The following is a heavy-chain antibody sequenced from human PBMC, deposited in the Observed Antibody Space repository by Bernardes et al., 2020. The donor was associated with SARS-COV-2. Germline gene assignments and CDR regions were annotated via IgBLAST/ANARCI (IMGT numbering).Heavy chain of an antibody. CDR1: GYTFTDYY. V-gene: IGHV1-2*02. CDR3: VGVTWSQRDGFDV. D-gene: IGHD1-26*01. CDR2: INPSSGDT. J-gene: IGHJ3*01. Sequence: ASVKVSCKASGYTFTDYYMHWVRQAPGQGLDWMGWINPSSGDTNYAQKFQGRVTMTRDTSFNTAYMDLSRLTSDDTAVYYCVGVTWSQRDGFDVWGQGTMVTVSS.